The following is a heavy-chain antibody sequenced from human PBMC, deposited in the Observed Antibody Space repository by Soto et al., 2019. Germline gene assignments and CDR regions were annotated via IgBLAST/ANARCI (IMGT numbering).Heavy chain of an antibody. V-gene: IGHV3-23*01. CDR1: GFTFSNYA. CDR3: AKVGPPYYDFWSGYLWFDY. CDR2: ISGGGGST. Sequence: EVQLLESGGGLVQPGGSLRLSCAASGFTFSNYAMTWVRQAPGKGLEWVSAISGGGGSTYYADSVKGRFTISRDNSKPTLYLQMNSLRAEDTAVYYCAKVGPPYYDFWSGYLWFDYWGQGTLVTVSS. J-gene: IGHJ4*02. D-gene: IGHD3-3*01.